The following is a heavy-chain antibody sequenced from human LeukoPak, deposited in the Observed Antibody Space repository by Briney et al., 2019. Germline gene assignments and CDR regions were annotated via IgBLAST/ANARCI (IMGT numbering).Heavy chain of an antibody. CDR2: MNPNSGNT. D-gene: IGHD6-13*01. V-gene: IGHV1-8*01. CDR3: ARDPGITAAGTVGYFDY. CDR1: GYTFTSYD. Sequence: ASVKVSCKASGYTFTSYDIDWVRQATGQGLEWMGWMNPNSGNTGYAQKFQGRVTMTRNTSISTAYMELSSLRAEDTAVYYCARDPGITAAGTVGYFDYWGQGTLVTASS. J-gene: IGHJ4*02.